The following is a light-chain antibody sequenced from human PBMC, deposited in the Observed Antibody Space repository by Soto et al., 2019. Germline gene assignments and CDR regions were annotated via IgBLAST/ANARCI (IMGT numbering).Light chain of an antibody. CDR1: SSDVGGYNY. Sequence: QSVLTQPPSASGSPGQSVTISCTGTSSDVGGYNYVSWFQQHPGKAPKLMIYEVNKRPSGVPGRFSGSKSGNTASLTVSGLQAEDEADYYCCAYAGSNTLVFGGGTKVTVL. CDR3: CAYAGSNTLV. CDR2: EVN. V-gene: IGLV2-8*01. J-gene: IGLJ2*01.